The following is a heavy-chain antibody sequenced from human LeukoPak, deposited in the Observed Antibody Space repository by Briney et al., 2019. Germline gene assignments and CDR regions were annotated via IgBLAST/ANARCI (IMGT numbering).Heavy chain of an antibody. Sequence: ASVKVSCKASGYTFTSYGISWVRQAPGQGLEWMGWISAYNGNTNYAQKLQGRVTMTTDTFTSTAYMELRSLRSDDTAVYYCVRDPGYSSGWYSNWFDPWGQGTLVTVSS. D-gene: IGHD6-19*01. J-gene: IGHJ5*02. CDR2: ISAYNGNT. CDR3: VRDPGYSSGWYSNWFDP. CDR1: GYTFTSYG. V-gene: IGHV1-18*01.